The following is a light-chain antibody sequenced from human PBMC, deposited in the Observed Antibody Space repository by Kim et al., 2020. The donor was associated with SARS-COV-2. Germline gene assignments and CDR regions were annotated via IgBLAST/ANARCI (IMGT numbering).Light chain of an antibody. Sequence: SSELTQDPAVSVALGQTVRITCQGDSLRSYYASWYQQKPGQAPVLVIYGKNNRPSGIPDRFSGSSSGNTASLTITGAQAEDEADYYCNSRDSSGNPWCFG. CDR1: SLRSYY. V-gene: IGLV3-19*01. CDR3: NSRDSSGNPWC. CDR2: GKN. J-gene: IGLJ2*01.